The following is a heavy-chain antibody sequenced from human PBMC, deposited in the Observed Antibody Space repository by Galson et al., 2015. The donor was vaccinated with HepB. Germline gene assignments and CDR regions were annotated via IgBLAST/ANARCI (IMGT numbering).Heavy chain of an antibody. Sequence: SLRLSCAASGFKFNRTGMHWIRQAPGKGLEWVAVIWYDGSEKYSADSVKGRFMISRDNSRNMLYLHMDNVRADDTAMYFCTEGKLILWGQGAQVIVSS. V-gene: IGHV3-33*01. CDR3: TEGKLIL. J-gene: IGHJ4*02. D-gene: IGHD2-21*01. CDR1: GFKFNRTG. CDR2: IWYDGSEK.